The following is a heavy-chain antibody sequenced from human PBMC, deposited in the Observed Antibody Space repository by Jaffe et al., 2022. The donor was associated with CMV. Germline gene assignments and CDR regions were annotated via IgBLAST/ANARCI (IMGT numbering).Heavy chain of an antibody. CDR1: GGSISSYY. J-gene: IGHJ6*03. CDR2: IYYSGST. D-gene: IGHD2-15*01. V-gene: IGHV4-59*01. CDR3: ARGVRDYCSGGSCTGRVYYYYYMDV. Sequence: QVQLQESGPGLVKPSETLSLTCTVSGGSISSYYWSWIRQPPGKGLEWIGYIYYSGSTNYNPSLKSRVTISVDTSKNQFSLKLSSVTAADTAVYYCARGVRDYCSGGSCTGRVYYYYYMDVWGKGTTVTVSS.